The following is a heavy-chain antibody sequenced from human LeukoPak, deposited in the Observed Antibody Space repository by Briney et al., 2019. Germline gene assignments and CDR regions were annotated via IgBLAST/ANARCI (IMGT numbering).Heavy chain of an antibody. D-gene: IGHD1-26*01. Sequence: SETLSLTCAVYGGSFSGYYWSWIRQPPGKGLEWIGEINHSGSTNYNPSLKSRVTISVDTSKNQFSLKLSSVTAADTAVYYCARGVMVGATSNWFDPWGRGTLVTVSS. CDR2: INHSGST. V-gene: IGHV4-34*01. J-gene: IGHJ5*02. CDR3: ARGVMVGATSNWFDP. CDR1: GGSFSGYY.